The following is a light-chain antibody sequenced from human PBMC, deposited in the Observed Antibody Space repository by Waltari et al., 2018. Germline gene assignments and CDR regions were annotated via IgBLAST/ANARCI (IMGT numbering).Light chain of an antibody. CDR3: QQSYSTPRT. J-gene: IGKJ1*01. CDR2: AAS. Sequence: DIQMTQSPSSLSASVGDRVTITCRASQSISSYLNWYQQKPGKAPKLLIYAASSLQSVVPSRVSGSGSGTDFTLTISSLQPEDFATYYCQQSYSTPRTFGQGTKVEIK. CDR1: QSISSY. V-gene: IGKV1-39*01.